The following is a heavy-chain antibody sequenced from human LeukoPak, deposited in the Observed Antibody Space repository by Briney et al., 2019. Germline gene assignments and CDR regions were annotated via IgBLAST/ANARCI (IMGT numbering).Heavy chain of an antibody. CDR3: AKDVYGDYGGFDY. V-gene: IGHV3-30*18. J-gene: IGHJ4*02. Sequence: GRSLRLSCAASGFTFSSNGMHWVRQAPGKGLEWVAVISYDGSNTYYADSVKGRFTISRDNSKDTLYLQMNSLRPEDTAVYYCAKDVYGDYGGFDYWGQGTLVTVSS. CDR2: ISYDGSNT. D-gene: IGHD4-17*01. CDR1: GFTFSSNG.